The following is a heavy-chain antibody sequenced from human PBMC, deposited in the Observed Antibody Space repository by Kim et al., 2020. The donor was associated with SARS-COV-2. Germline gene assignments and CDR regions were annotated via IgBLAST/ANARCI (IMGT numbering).Heavy chain of an antibody. D-gene: IGHD3-22*01. J-gene: IGHJ3*02. Sequence: ASVKVSCKASGYTFTGYYMHWVRQAPGQGLEWMGWINPNSGGTNYAQKFQGRVTTTRDTSISTAYMELSRLRSDDTAVYYCAREPGITMIVVVTRNDAFDIWGQGTMVTVSS. CDR3: AREPGITMIVVVTRNDAFDI. CDR1: GYTFTGYY. V-gene: IGHV1-2*02. CDR2: INPNSGGT.